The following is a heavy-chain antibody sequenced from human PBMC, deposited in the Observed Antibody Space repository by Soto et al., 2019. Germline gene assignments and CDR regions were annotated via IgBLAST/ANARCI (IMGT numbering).Heavy chain of an antibody. Sequence: GESLKISCQGSGYSFTSYWIGWVRQMLGKGLEWVAIVYSADSNTRYSPSFRGQVTISADKSISTAYLQWSSLKASDTAIYYCARPFGMDVWGQGTTVTVSS. CDR2: VYSADSNT. V-gene: IGHV5-51*01. CDR3: ARPFGMDV. J-gene: IGHJ6*02. CDR1: GYSFTSYW.